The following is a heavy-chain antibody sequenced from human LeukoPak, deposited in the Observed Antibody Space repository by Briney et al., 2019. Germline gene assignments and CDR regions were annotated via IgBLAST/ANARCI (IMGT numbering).Heavy chain of an antibody. V-gene: IGHV3-7*01. J-gene: IGHJ4*02. CDR2: IKRDGSES. D-gene: IGHD6-19*01. Sequence: PGGSLRLSCVASGVTFSNHWMTWVRQAPGKGLEWVANIKRDGSESYYVDSVKGRFTISRDNPNNSLYLQMNSFRAEDAGVYYCARRDSTGWYYFDYWGQGTRVPVSS. CDR1: GVTFSNHW. CDR3: ARRDSTGWYYFDY.